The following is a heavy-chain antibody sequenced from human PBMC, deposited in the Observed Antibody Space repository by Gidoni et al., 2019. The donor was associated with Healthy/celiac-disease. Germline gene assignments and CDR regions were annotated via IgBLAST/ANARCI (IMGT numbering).Heavy chain of an antibody. CDR2: IYTSGST. J-gene: IGHJ5*02. V-gene: IGHV4-4*07. CDR1: GGSISSYY. D-gene: IGHD2-15*01. Sequence: QVQLQESGPGLVKPSETLSLTCTVSGGSISSYYWSWIRQPAGKGLEWIGRIYTSGSTNYNPSLKSRVTMSVDTSKNQFSLKLSSVTAADTAVYYCARDQTGYCSGGSCHLGKVRWFDPWGQGTLVTVSS. CDR3: ARDQTGYCSGGSCHLGKVRWFDP.